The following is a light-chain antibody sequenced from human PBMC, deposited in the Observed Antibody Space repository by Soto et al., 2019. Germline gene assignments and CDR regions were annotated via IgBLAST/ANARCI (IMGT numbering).Light chain of an antibody. Sequence: EIVLSQSPATLSLYTGERATLSSRASQSVGSFLAWYQQKPGQAPRLLIYDTSIRATGIPARFSGSGSGTDFTLTISSLEPEDFAVYYCQQRNSWPPTFTFGQVTRLEIK. CDR1: QSVGSF. CDR2: DTS. V-gene: IGKV3-11*01. CDR3: QQRNSWPPTFT. J-gene: IGKJ5*01.